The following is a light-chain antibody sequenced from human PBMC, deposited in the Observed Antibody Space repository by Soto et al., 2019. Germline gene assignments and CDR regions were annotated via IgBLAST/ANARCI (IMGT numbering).Light chain of an antibody. J-gene: IGLJ1*01. V-gene: IGLV2-14*02. Sequence: QSVLTQPASVSGSPGQSITISCTGTSSDFGNYNLVSWYQQHPGKVPKLILFEVNKRPSGVSGRFSGSKSGNTASLTISGLQAEDEADYYCSSYTSSSTHVFGTGTKVTVL. CDR3: SSYTSSSTHV. CDR1: SSDFGNYNL. CDR2: EVN.